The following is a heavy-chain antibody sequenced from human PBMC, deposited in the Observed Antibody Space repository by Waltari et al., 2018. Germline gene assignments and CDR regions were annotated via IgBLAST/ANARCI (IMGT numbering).Heavy chain of an antibody. V-gene: IGHV1-2*06. CDR1: GYTLSGYY. D-gene: IGHD3-3*01. CDR3: AKTGDFYSLEY. CDR2: FNPSSGDT. Sequence: QVQLVQSGAEVKRPGATVMVSCKASGYTLSGYYMNWVRQAPGQGLEWMGRFNPSSGDTDYAQKFQGRVTMTRDTSINTAYLELTSLTSDDTAVYYCAKTGDFYSLEYWGQGSLVTVSS. J-gene: IGHJ4*02.